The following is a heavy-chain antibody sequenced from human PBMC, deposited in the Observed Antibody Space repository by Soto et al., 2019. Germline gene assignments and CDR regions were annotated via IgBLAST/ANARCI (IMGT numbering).Heavy chain of an antibody. J-gene: IGHJ6*02. CDR2: ISSSSSTI. D-gene: IGHD6-13*01. CDR3: ARSPFSSWSKDYYYYGMDV. Sequence: GESLKISCAASGFTFSSYSMNWVRQAPGKGLEWVSYISSSSSTIYYADSVKGRFTISRDNAKNSLYLQMNSLRDEDTAVYYCARSPFSSWSKDYYYYGMDVWGQGTTVTVSS. V-gene: IGHV3-48*02. CDR1: GFTFSSYS.